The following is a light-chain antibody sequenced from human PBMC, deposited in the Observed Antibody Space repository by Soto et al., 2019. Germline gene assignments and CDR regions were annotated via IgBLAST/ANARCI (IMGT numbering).Light chain of an antibody. CDR1: SSNIGSNS. V-gene: IGLV1-44*01. CDR3: AAWDDSLNGPV. Sequence: QSVLTQPPSASGTPGQRVTISCSGSSSNIGSNSVNWYQHLPGTTPKLLVYGNNQRPSGVPDRFSGSKSCTSASLAISGLQSEDETDNYCAAWDDSLNGPVFGGGTKLTVL. J-gene: IGLJ3*02. CDR2: GNN.